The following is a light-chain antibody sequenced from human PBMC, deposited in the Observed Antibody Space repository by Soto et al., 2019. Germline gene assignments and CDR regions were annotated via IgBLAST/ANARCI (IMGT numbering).Light chain of an antibody. CDR2: GAS. J-gene: IGKJ4*01. CDR1: QSISSW. V-gene: IGKV1-5*01. CDR3: QQYNSDST. Sequence: DVQMTQSPSTLSASIGDRVTITCRARQSISSWVAWYQQKPGKAPQLLISGASGLQGGIPSRFSGSGSGTEFTLTISSLQPDDFSTYYCQQYNSDSTFGGGTTVEIK.